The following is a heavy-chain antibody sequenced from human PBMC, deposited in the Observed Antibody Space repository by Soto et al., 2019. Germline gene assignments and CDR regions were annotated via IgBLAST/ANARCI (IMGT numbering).Heavy chain of an antibody. Sequence: QPGGSLRLSCAASGFTFSSYAMSWVRQAPGKGLEWVSAISGSGGSTYYADSVKGRFTISRDNSKNTLYLQMNSLRAEDTAVYYCAKSDVVVPAAFTNYYYYGMDVWGQGTTVTVSS. CDR3: AKSDVVVPAAFTNYYYYGMDV. CDR2: ISGSGGST. J-gene: IGHJ6*02. CDR1: GFTFSSYA. D-gene: IGHD2-2*01. V-gene: IGHV3-23*01.